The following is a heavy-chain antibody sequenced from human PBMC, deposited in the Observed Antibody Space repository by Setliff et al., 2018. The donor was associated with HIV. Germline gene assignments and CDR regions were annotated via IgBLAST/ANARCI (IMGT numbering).Heavy chain of an antibody. CDR1: GYSISSGYY. CDR2: IYHSGST. Sequence: PSETLSLTCTVSGYSISSGYYWGWIRQPPGKGLEWIGSIYHSGSTYYNPSLKSRVTISVDTSKNQFSLKLSSVTAADTAVYYCARDDSSGWHFYYYYGMDVWGQGTTGTSP. V-gene: IGHV4-38-2*02. CDR3: ARDDSSGWHFYYYYGMDV. D-gene: IGHD6-19*01. J-gene: IGHJ6*02.